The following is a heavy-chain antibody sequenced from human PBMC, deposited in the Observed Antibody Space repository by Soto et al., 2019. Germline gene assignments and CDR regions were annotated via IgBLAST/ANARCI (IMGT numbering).Heavy chain of an antibody. CDR3: ARHGVGDILTGQPDS. CDR2: IYPGDSDT. Sequence: WESLRVWWRGAGGSFIGYGGVLVRKIPGKGLEWMGIIYPGDSDTRYSPSFQGQVTISADKSISTAYLQWSSLKASDTAMYYCARHGVGDILTGQPDSWGQGAPVTVSS. V-gene: IGHV5-51*01. CDR1: GGSFIGYG. D-gene: IGHD3-9*01. J-gene: IGHJ4*02.